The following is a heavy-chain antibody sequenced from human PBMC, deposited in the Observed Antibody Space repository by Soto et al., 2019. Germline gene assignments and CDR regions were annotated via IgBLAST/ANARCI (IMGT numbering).Heavy chain of an antibody. D-gene: IGHD3-3*01. CDR2: ISCYNGKT. CDR3: ARDAPPPELRFLEWHNYDYNGMDA. J-gene: IGHJ6*02. V-gene: IGHV1-18*01. Sequence: VQVVQSGDEVKETGASVRVSCKTSGYSFTAYGISWVRQAPGQGLEWMGWISCYNGKTKYAQKVHGRVTMTTDTSKSPAYMEVRNFRSKVSAIYYCARDAPPPELRFLEWHNYDYNGMDAWGQGTTVTVSS. CDR1: GYSFTAYG.